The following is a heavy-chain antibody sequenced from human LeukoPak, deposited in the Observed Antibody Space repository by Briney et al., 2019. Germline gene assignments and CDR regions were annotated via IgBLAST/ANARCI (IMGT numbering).Heavy chain of an antibody. D-gene: IGHD3-22*01. CDR1: GFTFTSSA. Sequence: SVKVSCKASGFTFTSSAMQWVRQARGQRLEWIGWIVVGSGNTNYAQKFQERVTITRDMSTSTAYMELSSLRSEDTAVYYCARDFLSANYYDSSGPLDYWGQGTLVTVSS. J-gene: IGHJ4*02. V-gene: IGHV1-58*02. CDR2: IVVGSGNT. CDR3: ARDFLSANYYDSSGPLDY.